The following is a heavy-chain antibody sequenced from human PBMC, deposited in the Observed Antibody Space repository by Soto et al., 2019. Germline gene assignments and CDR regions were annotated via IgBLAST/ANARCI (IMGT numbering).Heavy chain of an antibody. Sequence: QVQLVQSGAEVKEPGASVKISCKASGYTFTSYGISWVRQAPGQGLEWMSWISAYNGDTNYAQKVQGRVTMTTDTSTSTAFMELRSLRFDDTAVYYCVRDPDGHIDFDYWGQGTLVPVSS. CDR3: VRDPDGHIDFDY. J-gene: IGHJ4*02. CDR2: ISAYNGDT. CDR1: GYTFTSYG. V-gene: IGHV1-18*01.